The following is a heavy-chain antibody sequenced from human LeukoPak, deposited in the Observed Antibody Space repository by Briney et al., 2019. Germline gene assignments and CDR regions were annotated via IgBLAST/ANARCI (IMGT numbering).Heavy chain of an antibody. Sequence: GASLKISCKCSGYCFTSYWLGWVRHMAGKTLEWMISIYPGDSDTRYSPAFQGQVTISADKSISTGYLQWSSLKASDTAMYYCAIGRGEQQLGDYWGQGTLVTVSS. D-gene: IGHD6-13*01. CDR1: GYCFTSYW. V-gene: IGHV5-51*01. CDR2: IYPGDSDT. J-gene: IGHJ4*02. CDR3: AIGRGEQQLGDY.